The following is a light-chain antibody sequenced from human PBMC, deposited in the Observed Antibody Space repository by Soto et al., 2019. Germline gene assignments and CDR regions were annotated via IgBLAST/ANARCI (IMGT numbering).Light chain of an antibody. Sequence: DIQMTQSPSSLSASVGDIVTITCRASQTISTYLNWYHQKPGKAPKLLIYAASALQSGVPSRFSGSGSVTDFTLTISSLQPEDFATYYCQQTYTTPLTFGGGTKVEIK. CDR1: QTISTY. V-gene: IGKV1-39*01. CDR2: AAS. J-gene: IGKJ4*01. CDR3: QQTYTTPLT.